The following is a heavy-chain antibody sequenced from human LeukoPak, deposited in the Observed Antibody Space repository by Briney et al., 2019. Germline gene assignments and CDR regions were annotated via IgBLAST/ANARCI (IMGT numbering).Heavy chain of an antibody. J-gene: IGHJ4*02. CDR3: ARAGYYDYVWGSYPLVYFDY. CDR2: IIPIFGTA. CDR1: GGTFSSYA. D-gene: IGHD3-16*02. Sequence: ASVKVSCKASGGTFSSYAISWVQQAPGQGLEWMGGIIPIFGTANYAQKFQGRVTITADESTSTAYMELSSLRSEDTAVYYCARAGYYDYVWGSYPLVYFDYWGQGTLVTVSS. V-gene: IGHV1-69*13.